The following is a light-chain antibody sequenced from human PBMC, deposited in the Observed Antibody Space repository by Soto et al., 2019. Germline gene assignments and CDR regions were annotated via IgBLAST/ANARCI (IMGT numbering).Light chain of an antibody. CDR2: GAS. CDR1: QSVSTN. CDR3: QQYDIWPPT. V-gene: IGKV3-15*01. Sequence: EIVMTPSPAILSVSPVERATLSCRASQSVSTNLAWFQQKPGQTPRLLFNGASTRATGIPARFTGSGSGTEFILTISSLQSEDFAVYYCQQYDIWPPTFGQGTKVDIK. J-gene: IGKJ1*01.